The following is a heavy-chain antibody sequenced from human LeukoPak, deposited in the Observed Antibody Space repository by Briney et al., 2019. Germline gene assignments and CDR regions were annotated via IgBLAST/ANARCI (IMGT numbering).Heavy chain of an antibody. CDR1: GFTFSGFA. Sequence: GGSLRLSCAASGFTFSGFAMSWVCRTPGKRLEWVSGISGSGDNTLYADSVKGRFTISRDNSKNTLYLEMNSLRAEDTAIYYCAKMKGHPLPKYYMDVWGQGTTVTVSS. D-gene: IGHD1-26*01. CDR3: AKMKGHPLPKYYMDV. V-gene: IGHV3-23*01. CDR2: ISGSGDNT. J-gene: IGHJ6*01.